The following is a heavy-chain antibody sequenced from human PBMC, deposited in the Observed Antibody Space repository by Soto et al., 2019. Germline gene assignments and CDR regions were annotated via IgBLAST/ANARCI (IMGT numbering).Heavy chain of an antibody. V-gene: IGHV3-11*06. J-gene: IGHJ4*02. CDR1: VFTFIDYY. CDR3: ASPGPVYYDSSGYTDY. D-gene: IGHD3-22*01. CDR2: ISSSSSYT. Sequence: PGGSLRLSCAASVFTFIDYYMSWIRQAPGKGLEWVSYISSSSSYTNYADSVKGRFTISRDNAKNSLYLQMNSLRAEDTAVYYCASPGPVYYDSSGYTDYWGQGTLVTVSS.